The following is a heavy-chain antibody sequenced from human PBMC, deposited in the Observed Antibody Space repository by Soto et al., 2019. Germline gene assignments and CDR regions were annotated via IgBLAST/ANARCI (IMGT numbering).Heavy chain of an antibody. CDR1: GFTFSNAW. Sequence: PGGSLRLSCAASGFTFSNAWMSWVRQAPGKGLEWVGRIKSKTDGGTTDYAAPVKGRFTISRDDSKNTLYLQMNSLKTEDTAVYYCTGQWVTPAALGSYYFDYWGQGTLVTVSS. D-gene: IGHD2-15*01. J-gene: IGHJ4*02. V-gene: IGHV3-15*01. CDR3: TGQWVTPAALGSYYFDY. CDR2: IKSKTDGGTT.